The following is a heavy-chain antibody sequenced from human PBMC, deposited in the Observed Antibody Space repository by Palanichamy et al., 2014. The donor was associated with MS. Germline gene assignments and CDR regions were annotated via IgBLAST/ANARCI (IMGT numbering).Heavy chain of an antibody. J-gene: IGHJ3*02. D-gene: IGHD1-14*01. V-gene: IGHV3-48*02. Sequence: EVQLVESGGGLVQPGGSLRLSCAASGFTFSIYAMNWVRQAPGKGLEWLSYISGSGSGNNIYYADSVKGRFTISRDNAKNSLYLQMNSLRDEDTAVYYCARFVYRAENDAFDIWGQGTMVTVSS. CDR2: ISGSGSGNNI. CDR1: GFTFSIYA. CDR3: ARFVYRAENDAFDI.